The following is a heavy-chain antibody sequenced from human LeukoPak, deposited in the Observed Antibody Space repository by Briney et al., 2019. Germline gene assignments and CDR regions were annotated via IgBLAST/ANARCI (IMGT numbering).Heavy chain of an antibody. J-gene: IGHJ2*01. V-gene: IGHV3-53*01. CDR2: LYSGADT. CDR3: ARVGDHYHWYFDL. Sequence: PGGSLTLSCEASGFSVGTKYMNWVRQAPGKGLEWVSILYSGADTYYADSVKGRFTISRDSPRNTLFLHMNSLRADDTAIYYCARVGDHYHWYFDLWGRGTRVSVSS. CDR1: GFSVGTKY. D-gene: IGHD3-10*01.